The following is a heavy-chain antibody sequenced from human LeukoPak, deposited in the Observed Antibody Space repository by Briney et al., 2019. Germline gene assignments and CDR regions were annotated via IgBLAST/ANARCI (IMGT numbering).Heavy chain of an antibody. CDR2: INPNSGGT. CDR1: GYTFTGYY. Sequence: ASVKVSCKASGYTFTGYYMHWVRQAPGQGLEWMGWINPNSGGTNYAQKFQGRVTMTRDTSISTAYMELSRLRSDDTAVYYCARDDLVYYYGSGSGDVYYYCGMDVWGQGTTVTVSS. V-gene: IGHV1-2*02. D-gene: IGHD3-10*01. CDR3: ARDDLVYYYGSGSGDVYYYCGMDV. J-gene: IGHJ6*02.